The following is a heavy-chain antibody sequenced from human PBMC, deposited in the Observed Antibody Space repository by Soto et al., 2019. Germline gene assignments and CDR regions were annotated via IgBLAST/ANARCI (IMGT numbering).Heavy chain of an antibody. J-gene: IGHJ5*02. CDR2: MNPNSGNT. CDR1: GYTFTSYD. V-gene: IGHV1-8*01. Sequence: GPSVKVSCKASGYTFTSYDINWVRQATGQGLEWMGWMNPNSGNTGYAQKFQGRVTMTRNTSISTAYMELSSLRSEDTAVYYCARGPYYSNNNWFDPWGQGTLVTVSS. CDR3: ARGPYYSNNNWFDP. D-gene: IGHD4-4*01.